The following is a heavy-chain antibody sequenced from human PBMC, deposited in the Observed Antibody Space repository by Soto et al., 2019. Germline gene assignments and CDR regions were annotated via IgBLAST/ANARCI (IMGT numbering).Heavy chain of an antibody. D-gene: IGHD7-27*01. J-gene: IGHJ4*02. CDR2: ISSSSSYI. Sequence: GGSLRLSCAASGFTFSSYSMNWVRQAPGKGLEWVSSISSSSSYIYYADSVKGRFTISRDNAKNSLYLQMNSLRAEDPAVYYCARAKTGDLDYWGQGTLVTVSS. CDR1: GFTFSSYS. CDR3: ARAKTGDLDY. V-gene: IGHV3-21*01.